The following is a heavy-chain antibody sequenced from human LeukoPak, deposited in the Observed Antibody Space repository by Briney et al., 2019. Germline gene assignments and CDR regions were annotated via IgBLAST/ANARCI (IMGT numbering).Heavy chain of an antibody. CDR2: MNPNSGNT. CDR1: GYTFTGYD. D-gene: IGHD2-2*01. Sequence: ASVKVSCKASGYTFTGYDINWVRQATGQGLEWMGWMNPNSGNTGYAQKFQGRVTMTRNTSISTAYMELSSLRSEDTAVYYCARGGRAYCSSTSCHDAFDIWGQGTMVTVSS. CDR3: ARGGRAYCSSTSCHDAFDI. J-gene: IGHJ3*02. V-gene: IGHV1-8*01.